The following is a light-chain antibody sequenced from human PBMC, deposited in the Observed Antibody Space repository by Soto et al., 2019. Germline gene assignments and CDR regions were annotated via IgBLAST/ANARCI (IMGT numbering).Light chain of an antibody. CDR2: GVR. CDR1: GNDIGADYY. Sequence: QSLLSQPTSVSGSPVQSIAIPCTGNGNDIGADYYVSWYQQHPGKAPRLLIHGVRNRPAGISSRFSGFKSGLTASLTMSGLQAEDEADYYCRSFTTSXLYVVGPGTKVXV. CDR3: RSFTTSXLYV. V-gene: IGLV2-14*01. J-gene: IGLJ1*01.